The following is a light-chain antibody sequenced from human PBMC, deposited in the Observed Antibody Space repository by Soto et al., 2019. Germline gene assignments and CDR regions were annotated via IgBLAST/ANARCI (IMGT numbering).Light chain of an antibody. Sequence: DIQMTQTPSSLSASVGDLVTITCRASQDIGNYLAWFQLKSGEAPRSLIYTASHLHSGVPSRFSGSGPGTDFTLTISGLQAEDFATYYCQQYKTYPFAFGPGTKVEIK. CDR3: QQYKTYPFA. V-gene: IGKV1-16*01. J-gene: IGKJ3*01. CDR2: TAS. CDR1: QDIGNY.